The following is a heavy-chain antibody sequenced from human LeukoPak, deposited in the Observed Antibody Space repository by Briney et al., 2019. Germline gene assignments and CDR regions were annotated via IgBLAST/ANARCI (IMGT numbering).Heavy chain of an antibody. D-gene: IGHD3-10*01. Sequence: SETLSLTCTVSGGSISGSISGTYWSWVRQPAGTGLEWTGRIHSSGSTKYNPSLKSRVTMSVDTSKNQLFLRLTSVTAADTALYYCARGSQNYYNPFDNWGQGTLVTVSS. CDR1: GGSISGSISGTY. CDR3: ARGSQNYYNPFDN. V-gene: IGHV4-4*07. CDR2: IHSSGST. J-gene: IGHJ4*02.